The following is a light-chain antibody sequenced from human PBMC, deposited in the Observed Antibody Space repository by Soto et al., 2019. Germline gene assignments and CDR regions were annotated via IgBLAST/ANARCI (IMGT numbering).Light chain of an antibody. CDR1: QSISSW. V-gene: IGKV1-5*01. CDR2: DAS. J-gene: IGKJ5*01. CDR3: QQYYSYPPIT. Sequence: DIQMTQSPSTLSAPAGDRVTITFRASQSISSWLAWYQHKPGKAPKLLIYDASTLQSGVPSRFSGSGSGTDFTLTISCLQSEDFATYYCQQYYSYPPITFGQGTRLEI.